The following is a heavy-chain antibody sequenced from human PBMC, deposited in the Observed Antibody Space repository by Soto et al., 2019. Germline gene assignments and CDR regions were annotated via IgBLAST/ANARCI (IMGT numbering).Heavy chain of an antibody. CDR2: IYYSGRT. CDR3: ATQESSSAAYSYGMDV. Sequence: PSETLSLTCTVSGGSISSSGYYWGWIRQPPGKGLEWIGNIYYSGRTFYNPSLKSRVTMSVGTSKNQFSLKLSSVTAADTAVYYCATQESSSAAYSYGMDVWGEGTTVTDSS. D-gene: IGHD6-6*01. CDR1: GGSISSSGYY. J-gene: IGHJ6*04. V-gene: IGHV4-39*01.